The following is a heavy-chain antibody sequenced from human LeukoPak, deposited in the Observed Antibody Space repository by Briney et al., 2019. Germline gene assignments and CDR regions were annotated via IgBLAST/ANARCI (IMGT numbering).Heavy chain of an antibody. D-gene: IGHD3-3*01. CDR1: GFTFSSYG. Sequence: GGSLRLSCAASGFTFSSYGMHWVRQAPGKGLEWVAVISYDGSNKYYADSVKGRFTISRDNSKNTLYLQMNSLRAEDTAVYYCAKDLPLRITIFGVVMGAFDIWGQGTMVTVSS. CDR3: AKDLPLRITIFGVVMGAFDI. J-gene: IGHJ3*02. CDR2: ISYDGSNK. V-gene: IGHV3-30*18.